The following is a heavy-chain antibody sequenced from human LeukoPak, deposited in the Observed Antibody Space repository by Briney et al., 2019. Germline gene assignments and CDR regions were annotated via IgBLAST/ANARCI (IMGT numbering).Heavy chain of an antibody. V-gene: IGHV4-59*01. D-gene: IGHD3-22*01. Sequence: PSETLSLTCTVSGGSISSYYWSWIRQPPGKGLEWIGYIYYSGSTNYNPSLKSRVTISVDTSKNQFSLKLSSVTAADTAVYYCARGLDYYDSSGYYYHLDYWGQGTLVTVSS. CDR3: ARGLDYYDSSGYYYHLDY. CDR1: GGSISSYY. J-gene: IGHJ4*02. CDR2: IYYSGST.